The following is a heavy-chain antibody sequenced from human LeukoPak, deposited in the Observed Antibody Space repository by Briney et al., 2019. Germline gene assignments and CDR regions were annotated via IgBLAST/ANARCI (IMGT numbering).Heavy chain of an antibody. D-gene: IGHD2-15*01. Sequence: GGSLRLSCAASGFTFSSYSMNWVRQAPGKGLEWVSSISSSSSYIYYADSVKGRFTISRDNAKNSLYLQMNSLRVEDTAVYYCARHPRCSGGSCYSGYYDSWGQGTLVTVSS. V-gene: IGHV3-21*01. CDR2: ISSSSSYI. CDR3: ARHPRCSGGSCYSGYYDS. J-gene: IGHJ4*02. CDR1: GFTFSSYS.